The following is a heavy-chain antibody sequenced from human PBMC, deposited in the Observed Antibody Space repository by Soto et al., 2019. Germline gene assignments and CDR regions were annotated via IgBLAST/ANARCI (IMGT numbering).Heavy chain of an antibody. Sequence: QVQLQESGPGLVKPSQTLSLTCTVSGGSISSGGYYWSWIRQHPGKGLEWIGYIYSSGSTYYNPSLKSLVTVSVDTSKNQFSLKLSSGTAADTAVYYCAREIIYDSSGYVDYWGQGTLVTVSS. D-gene: IGHD3-22*01. J-gene: IGHJ4*02. V-gene: IGHV4-31*01. CDR2: IYSSGST. CDR1: GGSISSGGYY. CDR3: AREIIYDSSGYVDY.